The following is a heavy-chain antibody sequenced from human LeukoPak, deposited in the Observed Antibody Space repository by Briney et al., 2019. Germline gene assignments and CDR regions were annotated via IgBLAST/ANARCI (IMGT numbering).Heavy chain of an antibody. CDR1: GFTFSSYS. CDR2: ISSSSSTI. J-gene: IGHJ6*02. Sequence: GGSLRLSCAASGFTFSSYSMTWVRQAPGKGLEWVSYISSSSSTIYYADSVKGRFTTSRDNAKNSLYLQMNSLRDEDTAVYYCARSGVPAASRVYGMDVWGQGTTVTVSS. D-gene: IGHD2-2*01. CDR3: ARSGVPAASRVYGMDV. V-gene: IGHV3-48*02.